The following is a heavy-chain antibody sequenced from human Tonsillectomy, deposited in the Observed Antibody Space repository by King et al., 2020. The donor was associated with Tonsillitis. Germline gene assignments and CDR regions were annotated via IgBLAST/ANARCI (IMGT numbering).Heavy chain of an antibody. CDR3: AREDFWSGYPYYFDY. D-gene: IGHD3-3*01. Sequence: QLQESGPGLVKPSETLSLTCTVSGGSISNYYWNWIRQPAGKGLERIGLIYTIGSTNSNPSLKSRVTMSVDTSKNQFSLKLSSVTAADTAIYYCAREDFWSGYPYYFDYWGQGTLVTVSS. CDR2: IYTIGST. J-gene: IGHJ4*02. V-gene: IGHV4-4*07. CDR1: GGSISNYY.